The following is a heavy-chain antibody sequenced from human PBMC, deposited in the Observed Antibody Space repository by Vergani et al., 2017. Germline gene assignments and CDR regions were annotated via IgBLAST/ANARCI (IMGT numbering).Heavy chain of an antibody. Sequence: QVQLQESGPGLVKPSETLSLTCAVSGYSINSDFYWGWIRQPPGKGLEWIATIYPSGNTYYNPSLNSRLTMSVDTSKNQFSLKLNSMTAADTAVYYCASDVTKRQGVWGKGTTVTVSS. V-gene: IGHV4-38-2*01. CDR2: IYPSGNT. CDR3: ASDVTKRQGV. J-gene: IGHJ6*04. D-gene: IGHD1/OR15-1a*01. CDR1: GYSINSDFY.